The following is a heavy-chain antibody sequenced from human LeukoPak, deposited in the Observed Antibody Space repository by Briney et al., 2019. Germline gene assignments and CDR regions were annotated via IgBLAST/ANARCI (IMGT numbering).Heavy chain of an antibody. CDR1: VYIFIVHN. CDR3: ARDGNEAVAGTGAVPY. CDR2: INPNSGDT. J-gene: IGHJ4*02. Sequence: ASVSVSRTRSVYIFIVHNLHWVRQAPGQGGGRVGWINPNSGDTHYTQNFQGRGTIPRDTSISTAYMQLNRLTSDDTAVYYCARDGNEAVAGTGAVPYWGQGTLVTVSS. V-gene: IGHV1-2*02. D-gene: IGHD6-19*01.